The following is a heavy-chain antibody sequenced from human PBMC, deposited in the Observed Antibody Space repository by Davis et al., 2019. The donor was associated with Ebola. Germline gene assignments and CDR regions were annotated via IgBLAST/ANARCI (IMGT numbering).Heavy chain of an antibody. CDR1: GYTFTGYY. V-gene: IGHV1-2*02. J-gene: IGHJ5*02. CDR3: ARNAYCGGDQEGCGFDP. D-gene: IGHD2-21*01. CDR2: INPNSGGT. Sequence: ASVKVSCKASGYTFTGYYMHWLRQAPGQGLEWMGWINPNSGGTNYAQKFQGRVTMTRDTSISTAYMELSRLRSDDTAVYYCARNAYCGGDQEGCGFDPWGQGTLVTVSS.